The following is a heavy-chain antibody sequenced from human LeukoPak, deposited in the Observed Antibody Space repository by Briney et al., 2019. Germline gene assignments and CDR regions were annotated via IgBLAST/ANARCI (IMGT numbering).Heavy chain of an antibody. CDR1: GYTFTSYW. D-gene: IGHD3-10*01. CDR2: ICSRDSDV. J-gene: IGHJ6*02. CDR3: VRSLPGTLLRGYGMDV. Sequence: GESLTISCKTSGYTFTSYWIGWVRQTPGKGLGCMGVICSRDSDVRYSPSFQGQVTISADKSTNTAYLHWGSLKASDSAMYYCVRSLPGTLLRGYGMDVWGPGTTVTVS. V-gene: IGHV5-51*01.